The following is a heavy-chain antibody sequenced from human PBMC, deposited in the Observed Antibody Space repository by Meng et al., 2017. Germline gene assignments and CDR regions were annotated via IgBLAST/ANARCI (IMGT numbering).Heavy chain of an antibody. D-gene: IGHD6-19*01. CDR2: INAGNGNT. V-gene: IGHV1-3*01. Sequence: ASVKVSCKASGYTFTSYAMHWVRQPPGQRLAWMGWINAGNGNTKYSQKFQGRVTITRDTSASTAYMELSSLRSEDTAVYYCARGGSSGLVGYYYYGMDVWGQGTTVTVSS. CDR1: GYTFTSYA. CDR3: ARGGSSGLVGYYYYGMDV. J-gene: IGHJ6*02.